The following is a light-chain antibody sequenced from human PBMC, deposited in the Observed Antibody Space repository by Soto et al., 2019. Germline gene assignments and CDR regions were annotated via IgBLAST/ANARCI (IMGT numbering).Light chain of an antibody. CDR1: SSNSGADYD. V-gene: IGLV1-40*01. J-gene: IGLJ1*01. CDR3: QSYDSTLSARYV. CDR2: GNN. Sequence: SGRTQPPSVSWAPGQRITISCTGSSSNSGADYDVHWYQQRPGTAPKLLIFGNNNQPSGVPDRFSGSKSGTSASLAITGLQAEDEGDYYCQSYDSTLSARYVFGTGTKVTVL.